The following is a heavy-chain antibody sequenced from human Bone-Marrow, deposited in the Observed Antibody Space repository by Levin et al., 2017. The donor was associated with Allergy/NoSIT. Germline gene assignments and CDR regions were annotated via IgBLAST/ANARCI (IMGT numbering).Heavy chain of an antibody. CDR2: MSDTGGST. D-gene: IGHD5-24*01. V-gene: IGHV3-23*01. J-gene: IGHJ6*02. CDR1: GFTFSNYA. CDR3: AKGAARVGYGYYAMDV. Sequence: PGGSLRLSCAASGFTFSNYAMNWVRQAPGKGLEWVSAMSDTGGSTSYADAMKGRFTISRDNLKNTLYLQMNSLRAEDSAVYYCAKGAARVGYGYYAMDVWGQGTTVTVSS.